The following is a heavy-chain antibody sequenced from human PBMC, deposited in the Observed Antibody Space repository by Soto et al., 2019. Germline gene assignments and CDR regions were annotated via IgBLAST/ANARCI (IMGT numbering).Heavy chain of an antibody. CDR3: ATAGYCSSTSCANWFDP. J-gene: IGHJ5*02. CDR1: GYTLTDLS. D-gene: IGHD2-2*01. Sequence: VKVSSKGSGYTLTDLSIHRVRQAPGKGLEWMGGFDPEDGETIYAQKFQGRVTMTEDTSTDTAYMELSSLRSEDTAVYYCATAGYCSSTSCANWFDPWGQGTLVTVSS. V-gene: IGHV1-24*01. CDR2: FDPEDGET.